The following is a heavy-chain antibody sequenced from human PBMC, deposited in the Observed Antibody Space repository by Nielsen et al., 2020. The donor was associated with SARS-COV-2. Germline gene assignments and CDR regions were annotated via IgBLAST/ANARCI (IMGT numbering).Heavy chain of an antibody. CDR1: GFIFSDYY. J-gene: IGHJ6*02. V-gene: IGHV3-11*01. CDR2: ISSSGTTI. D-gene: IGHD2-15*01. CDR3: ATGRSDCVGGSCYSSVGFYYYNGMDV. Sequence: GESLKISCAASGFIFSDYYMGWIRQAPGKGLEWVSYISSSGTTIYYADSVRGRFTISRDNAKDSLFLHMDSLRSEDSAVYYCATGRSDCVGGSCYSSVGFYYYNGMDVWGQGTTVTVAS.